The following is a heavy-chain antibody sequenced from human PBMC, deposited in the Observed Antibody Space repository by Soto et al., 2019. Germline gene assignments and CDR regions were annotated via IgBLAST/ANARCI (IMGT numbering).Heavy chain of an antibody. V-gene: IGHV1-8*01. J-gene: IGHJ4*02. Sequence: QVQLVQSGAEVKKPGASVKVSCKASGYTFTSYDINWVRQATGQGLEWMGWMNPNSGNTGYAQKFQGRVTMTRNTSISTAYMELSSLRSEDTAVYYCARGANVLRYFDDPLDYWGQGTLVTVSS. CDR1: GYTFTSYD. CDR2: MNPNSGNT. CDR3: ARGANVLRYFDDPLDY. D-gene: IGHD3-9*01.